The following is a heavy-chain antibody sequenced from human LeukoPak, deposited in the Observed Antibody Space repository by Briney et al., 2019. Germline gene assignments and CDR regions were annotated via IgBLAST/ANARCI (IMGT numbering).Heavy chain of an antibody. CDR3: ARDLIPYSGSYGY. CDR1: GYTFTSYA. D-gene: IGHD1-26*01. J-gene: IGHJ4*02. V-gene: IGHV1-3*01. CDR2: INAGNGNT. Sequence: ASVKVSCKASGYTFTSYAIHWVRQAPGQRLEWMGWINAGNGNTKYSQKFQGRVTITRDTSASTAYMELSSLRSEDTAVYYCARDLIPYSGSYGYWGQGTLVTVSS.